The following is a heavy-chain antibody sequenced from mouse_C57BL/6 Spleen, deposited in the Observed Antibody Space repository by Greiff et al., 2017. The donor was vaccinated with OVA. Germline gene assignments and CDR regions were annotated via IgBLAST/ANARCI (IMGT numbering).Heavy chain of an antibody. Sequence: VMLVESGAELARPGASVKLSCKASGYTFTSYGISWVKQRTGQGLEWIGEIYPRSGNTYYNEKFKGKATLTADKSSSTAYMELRSLTSEDSAVYFCATRGAGGGMDYWGQGTSVTVSS. CDR2: IYPRSGNT. J-gene: IGHJ4*01. V-gene: IGHV1-81*01. CDR1: GYTFTSYG. D-gene: IGHD1-1*02. CDR3: ATRGAGGGMDY.